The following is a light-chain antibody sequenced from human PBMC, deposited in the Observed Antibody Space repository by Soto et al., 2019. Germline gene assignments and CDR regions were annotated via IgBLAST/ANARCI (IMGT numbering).Light chain of an antibody. CDR3: TSYTSHSTLDV. CDR1: SSDVGGYNY. J-gene: IGLJ1*01. V-gene: IGLV2-14*01. Sequence: QSALTQPASVSGSPRQSITISGTGTSSDVGGYNYVSWYQQHPDKAPKLMIYEVSNRPSGVSNRFSGSKSGHTASLPISGLQSEDEADYFCTSYTSHSTLDVFGTGTKHTVL. CDR2: EVS.